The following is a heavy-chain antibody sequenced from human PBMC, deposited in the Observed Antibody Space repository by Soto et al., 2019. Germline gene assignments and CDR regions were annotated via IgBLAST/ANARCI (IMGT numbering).Heavy chain of an antibody. CDR1: GFSLSTSGVG. CDR3: AHRPSYCSGGSCYSGFDY. V-gene: IGHV2-5*02. Sequence: QITLKESGPTLVKPTQTLTLTCTFSGFSLSTSGVGVGWIRQPPGKALEWLALIYWDDDKRYSPSLKSRLTVTKDTSKNQVVLTMTNMDPVDTATYYCAHRPSYCSGGSCYSGFDYWGQGTLVTVSS. J-gene: IGHJ4*02. D-gene: IGHD2-15*01. CDR2: IYWDDDK.